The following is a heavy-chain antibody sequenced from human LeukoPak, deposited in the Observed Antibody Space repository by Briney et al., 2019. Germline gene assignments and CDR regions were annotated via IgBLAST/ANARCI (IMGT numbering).Heavy chain of an antibody. CDR2: ISAKGSSR. J-gene: IGHJ4*02. CDR3: ARKGSSWHYFDY. D-gene: IGHD6-13*01. CDR1: GFTFSSYE. V-gene: IGHV3-48*03. Sequence: GSLRLSCAASGFTFSSYEMNWVRQAPGKGLEWVSYISAKGSSRYYADSVKGRFTISRDNAKNSLYLQMNSLRAEDTAVYYCARKGSSWHYFDYWGQGTLDTLSS.